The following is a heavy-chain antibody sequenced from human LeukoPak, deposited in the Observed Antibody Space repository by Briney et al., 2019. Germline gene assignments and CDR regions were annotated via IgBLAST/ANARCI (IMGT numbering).Heavy chain of an antibody. V-gene: IGHV3-9*01. Sequence: GGSLRLSCAASGFTFSSYAMSWVRQAPGKGLEWVSGISWNSGSIGYADSVKGRFTISRDNAKNSLYLQMNSLRAEDTALYYCAKDVEMATILPHYWGQGTLVTVSS. J-gene: IGHJ4*02. CDR1: GFTFSSYA. D-gene: IGHD5-24*01. CDR3: AKDVEMATILPHY. CDR2: ISWNSGSI.